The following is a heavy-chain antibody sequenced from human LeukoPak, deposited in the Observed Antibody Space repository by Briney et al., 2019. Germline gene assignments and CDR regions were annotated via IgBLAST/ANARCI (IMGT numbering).Heavy chain of an antibody. CDR3: ARNGLIGGYHTWFDS. CDR2: ISHDGSNK. J-gene: IGHJ5*01. CDR1: EFTFSNYA. D-gene: IGHD3-3*01. Sequence: GGSLRLSCAASEFTFSNYAMHWVRQVPGKGLEWVAVISHDGSNKDYAGSVKGRFTISRDNSKNTLYLQMNSLRTEDSAVYSCARNGLIGGYHTWFDSWGQGTLVTVSS. V-gene: IGHV3-30*01.